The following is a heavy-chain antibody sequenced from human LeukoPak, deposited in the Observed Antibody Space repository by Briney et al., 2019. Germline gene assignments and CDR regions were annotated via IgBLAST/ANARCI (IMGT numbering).Heavy chain of an antibody. CDR1: GDSVSSNSAA. CDR3: ARDRIAAAGRSYYYYYGMDV. Sequence: SQTLSLTCAISGDSVSSNSAAWNWIRQSPSRGLEWLGRTYYTSKWYNDYAVSVKSRITINPDTSKNQFSLQLNSVTPEDTAVYYCARDRIAAAGRSYYYYYGMDVWGQGTTVTVSS. J-gene: IGHJ6*02. D-gene: IGHD6-13*01. CDR2: TYYTSKWYN. V-gene: IGHV6-1*01.